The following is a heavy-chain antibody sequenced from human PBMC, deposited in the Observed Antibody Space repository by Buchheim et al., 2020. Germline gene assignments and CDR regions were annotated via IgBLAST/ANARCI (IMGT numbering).Heavy chain of an antibody. CDR2: ISSSGSTI. J-gene: IGHJ4*02. CDR1: GFTFSSYE. D-gene: IGHD3-22*01. Sequence: EVQLVESGGGLVQPGGSLRLSCAASGFTFSSYEMNWVRQAPGKGLEWVSYISSSGSTIYYADSVKGRFTISSDNAKNSLYLQMNSLRAEDTAVYYCASLTYDYDSSGYLTNSDYWGQGTL. V-gene: IGHV3-48*03. CDR3: ASLTYDYDSSGYLTNSDY.